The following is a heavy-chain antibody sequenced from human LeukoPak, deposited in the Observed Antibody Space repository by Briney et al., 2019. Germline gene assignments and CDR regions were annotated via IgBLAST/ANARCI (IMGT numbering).Heavy chain of an antibody. V-gene: IGHV4-39*07. CDR2: IYYSGST. D-gene: IGHD3-22*01. CDR1: GGSISSSSYY. J-gene: IGHJ4*02. CDR3: ARDYYDSSGYPH. Sequence: SETLSLTCTVSGGSISSSSYYWGWIRQPPGKGLEWIGSIYYSGSTYYNPSLKGRVTISVDTSKNQFSLKLSSVTAADTAVYYCARDYYDSSGYPHWGQGTLVTVSS.